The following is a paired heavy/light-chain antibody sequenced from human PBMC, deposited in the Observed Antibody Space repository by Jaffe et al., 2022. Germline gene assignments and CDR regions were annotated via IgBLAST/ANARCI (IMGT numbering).Light chain of an antibody. V-gene: IGLV1-51*01. CDR2: DNN. CDR3: GTWDYSLSAVV. Sequence: QSVLTQPPSVSAAPGQKVIVSCSGSSSNIGSNYVSWYQHLPGTAPKLLIYDNNKRPSGIPDRFSGSKSGTSATLGITGLQTGDEADYYCGTWDYSLSAVVFGGGTKLTVL. J-gene: IGLJ2*01. CDR1: SSNIGSNY.
Heavy chain of an antibody. J-gene: IGHJ3*02. CDR1: GGSISSGGYS. D-gene: IGHD2-8*01. V-gene: IGHV4-30-2*01. CDR2: IYHSGST. CDR3: ARLGPLYSEGDI. Sequence: QLQLQESGSGLVKPSQTLSLTCAVSGGSISSGGYSWTWIRRPPGKGLEWIGYIYHSGSTYYNPTLKSRVTISVDRSKNQFSLKLTSVTAADTAVYYCARLGPLYSEGDIWGQGTMVTVSS.